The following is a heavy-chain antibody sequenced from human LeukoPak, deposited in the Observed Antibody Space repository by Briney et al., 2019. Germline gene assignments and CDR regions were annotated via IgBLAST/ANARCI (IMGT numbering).Heavy chain of an antibody. CDR1: GFTFSSYS. D-gene: IGHD3-10*01. V-gene: IGHV3-21*01. J-gene: IGHJ3*02. CDR3: ARDKYGSGADDAFDI. Sequence: PGGSLRLSCAASGFTFSSYSMNWVRQAPGKGLEWVSSISSSSSYIYYADSVKGRFTISRDNAKNSLYLQMNSLRAEDTAVYYCARDKYGSGADDAFDIWGQGTMVTVSS. CDR2: ISSSSSYI.